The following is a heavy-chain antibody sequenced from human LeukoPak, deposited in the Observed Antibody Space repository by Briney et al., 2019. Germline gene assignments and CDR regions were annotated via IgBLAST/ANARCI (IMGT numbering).Heavy chain of an antibody. J-gene: IGHJ4*02. Sequence: GSSVKVSCKASGGTFSSYAISWVRQAPGQGLEWMGGIIPISGTANYAQKFQGRVTITADESTSTAYMELSSLRSEDTAVYYCARDAGVTYYYDSSGYYSRPSPFDYWGQGTPVTVSS. CDR1: GGTFSSYA. CDR2: IIPISGTA. V-gene: IGHV1-69*01. D-gene: IGHD3-22*01. CDR3: ARDAGVTYYYDSSGYYSRPSPFDY.